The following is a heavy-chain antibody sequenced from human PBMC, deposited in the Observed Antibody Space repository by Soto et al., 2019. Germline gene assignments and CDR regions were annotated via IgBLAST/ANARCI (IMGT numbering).Heavy chain of an antibody. CDR2: IKKDGSEK. D-gene: IGHD6-19*01. Sequence: GGSLRLSCAASGFTLSNYWMNWVRQAPGKGLEWVANIKKDGSEKYYVDSVKGRFFISRDNAKNSLYLQMNILRGEDTAVYYCARDADASGWYHYGMDVWGQGTMVTVSS. V-gene: IGHV3-7*01. J-gene: IGHJ6*02. CDR1: GFTLSNYW. CDR3: ARDADASGWYHYGMDV.